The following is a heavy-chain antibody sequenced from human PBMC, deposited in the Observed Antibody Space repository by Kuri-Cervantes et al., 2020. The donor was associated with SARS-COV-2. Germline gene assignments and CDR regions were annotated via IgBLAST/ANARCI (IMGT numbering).Heavy chain of an antibody. CDR3: ARNLQRGLYYFDS. Sequence: GGSLRLSCAASGFTFSSYGMHWVRQAPGKGLEWVAVIWYDGSNKYYADSVKGRFTISRDNAKNSLYLQMDSLRDEDTAVYYCARNLQRGLYYFDSWGQGNRV. CDR1: GFTFSSYG. J-gene: IGHJ4*02. V-gene: IGHV3-33*01. D-gene: IGHD3-10*01. CDR2: IWYDGSNK.